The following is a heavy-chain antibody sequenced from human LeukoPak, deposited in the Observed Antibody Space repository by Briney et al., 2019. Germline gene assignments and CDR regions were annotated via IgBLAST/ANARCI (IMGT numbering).Heavy chain of an antibody. CDR3: AKAGANWFDP. V-gene: IGHV3-23*01. D-gene: IGHD3-10*01. CDR2: ISRSGDNT. J-gene: IGHJ5*02. CDR1: GFTFSGYA. Sequence: GGSLRLSCAASGFTFSGYAMSWVRQAPGKGLQWVSTISRSGDNTYYADSVKGRFTISRDNSKNTLYLQMSSLRAEDTAVHYCAKAGANWFDPWGQGTLVTVSS.